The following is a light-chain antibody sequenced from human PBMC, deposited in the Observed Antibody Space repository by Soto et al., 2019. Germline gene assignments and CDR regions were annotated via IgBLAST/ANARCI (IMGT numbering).Light chain of an antibody. CDR2: DVS. J-gene: IGLJ2*01. CDR3: SSYTSSSPLVV. CDR1: SSDVGGYNY. V-gene: IGLV2-14*01. Sequence: QSALTQPASVSGSPGQSITISCTGTSSDVGGYNYVSWYQQHPGKAPELMIYDVSNRPSGVSNRFSGSKSGNTASLTISGLQAEDEADYYCSSYTSSSPLVVFGGGTKVTVL.